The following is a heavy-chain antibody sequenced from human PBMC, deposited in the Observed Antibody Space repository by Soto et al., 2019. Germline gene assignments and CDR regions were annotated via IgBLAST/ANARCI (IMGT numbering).Heavy chain of an antibody. J-gene: IGHJ4*02. V-gene: IGHV3-21*01. CDR3: ARDSCSSTSCYGS. Sequence: PGGSLRLSCAASGFTFSSYSMNWVRQAPGKGLEWVSSISSSSSYIYYADSVKGRFTISRDNAKNSLYLQMNSLRAEDTAVYYCARDSCSSTSCYGSWGQGTLVTVSS. CDR2: ISSSSSYI. D-gene: IGHD2-2*01. CDR1: GFTFSSYS.